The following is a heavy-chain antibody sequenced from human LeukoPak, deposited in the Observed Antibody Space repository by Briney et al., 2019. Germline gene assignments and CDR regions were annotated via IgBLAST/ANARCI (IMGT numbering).Heavy chain of an antibody. CDR1: GFTFSSYS. CDR2: ISSSSSYI. Sequence: GGSLRLSCAASGFTFSSYSMNWVRQAPGKGLEWVSSISSSSSYIYYADSVKGRFTISRDNAKNSLYLQMNSLRAEDTAVYYCARDLGYCSSTSCSDYWGQGTLVTVSS. CDR3: ARDLGYCSSTSCSDY. D-gene: IGHD2-2*01. J-gene: IGHJ4*02. V-gene: IGHV3-21*01.